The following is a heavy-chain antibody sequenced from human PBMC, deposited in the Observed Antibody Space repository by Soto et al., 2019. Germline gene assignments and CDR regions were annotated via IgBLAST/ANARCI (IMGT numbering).Heavy chain of an antibody. J-gene: IGHJ5*02. CDR1: GYSFTTYW. Sequence: PGESLKVSCKGSGYSFTTYWIAWVRQMPGKGLEWMGIIYPGDSDTRYSPSFQGQVTISADKSISTAYLQWNSLKASDTAIYYCARRRYGANSWFDPWGQGSLVTVSS. V-gene: IGHV5-51*01. D-gene: IGHD4-17*01. CDR3: ARRRYGANSWFDP. CDR2: IYPGDSDT.